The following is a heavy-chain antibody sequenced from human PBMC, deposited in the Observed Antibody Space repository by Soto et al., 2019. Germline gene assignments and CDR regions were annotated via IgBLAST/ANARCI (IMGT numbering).Heavy chain of an antibody. CDR2: ISGSGGST. CDR1: GFTFSSYA. CDR3: AKGRKGFFEWLLNPHFH. V-gene: IGHV3-23*01. J-gene: IGHJ4*02. Sequence: PGGSLRLSCAASGFTFSSYAMSWVRQAPGKGLEWVSAISGSGGSTYYADSVKGRFTISRDNSKNTLYLQMNSLRAEDTAVYYCAKGRKGFFEWLLNPHFHWGQGTLVTVSS. D-gene: IGHD3-3*01.